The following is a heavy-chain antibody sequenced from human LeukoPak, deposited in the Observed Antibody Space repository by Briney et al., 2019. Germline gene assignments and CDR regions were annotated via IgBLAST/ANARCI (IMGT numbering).Heavy chain of an antibody. J-gene: IGHJ3*02. CDR1: GSSISSYY. CDR3: ARDWPNDRCSGSYGAFDI. CDR2: IYTSGST. V-gene: IGHV4-4*07. Sequence: PSETLSLTCTVSGSSISSYYWSWIRQPAGKGLEWIGRIYTSGSTNYNPSLKSRVTMSVDTSKNQFSLKLSSVTAADTAVYYCARDWPNDRCSGSYGAFDIWGQGTMVTVSS. D-gene: IGHD1-26*01.